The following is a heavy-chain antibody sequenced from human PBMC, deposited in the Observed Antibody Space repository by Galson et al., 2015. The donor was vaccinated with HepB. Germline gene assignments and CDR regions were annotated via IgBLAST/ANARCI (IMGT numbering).Heavy chain of an antibody. CDR3: ARGPVWFGELGWFDP. V-gene: IGHV3-30*03. Sequence: SLRLSCAASGFTFSSYGMHWVRQAPGKGLEWVAVISYDGSNKYYADSVKGRFTISRDNSKNTLYLQMNSLRAEDTAVYYCARGPVWFGELGWFDPWGQGTLVTVSS. CDR1: GFTFSSYG. J-gene: IGHJ5*02. D-gene: IGHD3-10*01. CDR2: ISYDGSNK.